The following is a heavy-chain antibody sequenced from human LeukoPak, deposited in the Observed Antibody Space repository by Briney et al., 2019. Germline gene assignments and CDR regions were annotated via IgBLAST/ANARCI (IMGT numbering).Heavy chain of an antibody. J-gene: IGHJ4*02. V-gene: IGHV1-2*02. CDR1: GYTFTGYY. D-gene: IGHD3-3*01. CDR3: ARAYDFWSSYWNYFDY. CDR2: INPNSGGT. Sequence: GASVKVSCKASGYTFTGYYMHWVRQAPGQGLEWMGWINPNSGGTNYAQKFQGRVTMTRDTSISTAYMELSRLRSDDTAVHYCARAYDFWSSYWNYFDYWGQGTLVTVSS.